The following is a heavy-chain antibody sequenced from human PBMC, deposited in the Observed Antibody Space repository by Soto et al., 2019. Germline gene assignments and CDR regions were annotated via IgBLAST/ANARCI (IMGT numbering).Heavy chain of an antibody. CDR2: INAGNGDT. CDR3: ARAISGYVT. CDR1: GISYTTYA. D-gene: IGHD5-12*01. V-gene: IGHV1-3*01. J-gene: IGHJ4*02. Sequence: VQLVQSGAEAKKPGASVRISCTASGISYTTYAIHWVRQAPGQGLEWMGWINAGNGDTRYSQRFQGRVTLTRDTSATTTYMDLSSLRSEDTSIYYCARAISGYVTWGQGTLVTVSS.